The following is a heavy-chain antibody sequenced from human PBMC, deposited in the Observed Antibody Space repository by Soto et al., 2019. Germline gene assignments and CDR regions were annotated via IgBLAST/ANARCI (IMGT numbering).Heavy chain of an antibody. Sequence: SETLSLTCAVHGGSFSGYYWTWIRQPPGTGLEWIGEINHSGSTNYNPSLKSRVTISVDTSKNQFSLKLTSVTAADTAVYYCARDKITGLFDCWGQGTLVT. CDR1: GGSFSGYY. D-gene: IGHD2-8*02. J-gene: IGHJ4*02. CDR2: INHSGST. V-gene: IGHV4-34*01. CDR3: ARDKITGLFDC.